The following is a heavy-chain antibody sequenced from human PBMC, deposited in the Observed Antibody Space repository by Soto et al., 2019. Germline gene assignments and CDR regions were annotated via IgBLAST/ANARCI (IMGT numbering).Heavy chain of an antibody. J-gene: IGHJ3*02. CDR2: ISGSGGST. Sequence: TGGSLRLSCAASGFTFSSYAMSWVRQAPGKGLEWVSAISGSGGSTYYADSVKGRFTISRDNSKNTLYLQMNSLRAEDTAVYYCAKDHEAVETGGDAFDIWGQGTMVTVSS. D-gene: IGHD6-19*01. CDR3: AKDHEAVETGGDAFDI. CDR1: GFTFSSYA. V-gene: IGHV3-23*01.